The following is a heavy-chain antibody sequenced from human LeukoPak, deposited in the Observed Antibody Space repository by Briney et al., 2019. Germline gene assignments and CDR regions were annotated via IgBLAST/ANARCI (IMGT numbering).Heavy chain of an antibody. V-gene: IGHV4-30-2*01. CDR1: GGSISSGGYS. CDR2: IYHSGST. Sequence: SETLSLTCAVSGGSISSGGYSWSWIRQPPGKGLEWIGYIYHSGSTYYNPSLKSRVTISVDRSKNQFSLKLSSVTAADTAVYYCARDSTVTTQYYYGMDVWGQGTTVTVSS. CDR3: ARDSTVTTQYYYGMDV. D-gene: IGHD4-17*01. J-gene: IGHJ6*02.